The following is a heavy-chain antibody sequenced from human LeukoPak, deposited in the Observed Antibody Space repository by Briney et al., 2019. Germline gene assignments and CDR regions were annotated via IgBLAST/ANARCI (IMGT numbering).Heavy chain of an antibody. CDR1: GYTFTGYY. CDR2: INPNSGGT. CDR3: ARDLDVVVVGGYAFDI. D-gene: IGHD2-15*01. Sequence: ASVKVSCKASGYTFTGYYMHWVRQAPGQGLEWMGRINPNSGGTNYAQKFQGRVTMTRDTSISTAYMELSRLRSDDTAVYYCARDLDVVVVGGYAFDIWGQGTMVTVSS. V-gene: IGHV1-2*02. J-gene: IGHJ3*02.